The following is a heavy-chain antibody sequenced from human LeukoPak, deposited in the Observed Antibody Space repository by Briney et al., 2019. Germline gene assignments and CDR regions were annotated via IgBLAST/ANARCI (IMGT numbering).Heavy chain of an antibody. V-gene: IGHV1-46*03. D-gene: IGHD2-2*01. Sequence: ASVKVSCKASGYTFTSYYMHWVRQAPGQGLEWMGIINPSGGSTSYAQKFQGRVTMTRDTSTSTVYMELSSLRSEDTAVYYCVTFRRDQLLALDSSLVNYWGQGTLVTVSS. CDR3: VTFRRDQLLALDSSLVNY. CDR1: GYTFTSYY. CDR2: INPSGGST. J-gene: IGHJ4*02.